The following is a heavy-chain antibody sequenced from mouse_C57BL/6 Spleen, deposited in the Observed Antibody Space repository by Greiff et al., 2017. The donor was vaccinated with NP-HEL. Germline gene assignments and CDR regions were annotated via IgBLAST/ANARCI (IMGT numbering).Heavy chain of an antibody. J-gene: IGHJ1*03. CDR2: IWSGGST. V-gene: IGHV2-2*01. D-gene: IGHD1-1*01. Sequence: QVQLKESGPGLVQPSQSLSITCTVSGFSLTSYGVHWVRQSPGKGLEWLGVIWSGGSTDYNAAFISRLSISKDNSKSQVFFKMNSLQADDTAIYYCARGGYYGSSYAWYFDVWGTGTTVTVSS. CDR1: GFSLTSYG. CDR3: ARGGYYGSSYAWYFDV.